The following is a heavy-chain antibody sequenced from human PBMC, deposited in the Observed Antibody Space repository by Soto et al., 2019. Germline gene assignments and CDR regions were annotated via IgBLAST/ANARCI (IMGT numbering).Heavy chain of an antibody. D-gene: IGHD1-1*01. CDR1: GYIFTSYY. Sequence: ASVKVSCKASGYIFTSYYIHWVRQAPGQGLEWMALINPSGGTTNYAQKFQGRVTMTRDTSTSTVYMELSSLRSEDTAVYYCAREKGRGKLDYWGQGTLVTVSS. CDR3: AREKGRGKLDY. CDR2: INPSGGTT. V-gene: IGHV1-46*01. J-gene: IGHJ4*02.